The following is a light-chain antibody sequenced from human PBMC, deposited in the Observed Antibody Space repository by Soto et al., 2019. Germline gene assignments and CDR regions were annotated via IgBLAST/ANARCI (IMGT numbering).Light chain of an antibody. CDR2: KAS. Sequence: DIQMSQSPSTLSGSVGDTVTITCGASQTISSWLAWYQQKPGKAPKLLIYKASTLKSGVPSRFSGSGSGTEFTLTISSLQPDDFATYYCQHYNSYSEAFGQGTKVEIK. J-gene: IGKJ1*01. CDR3: QHYNSYSEA. V-gene: IGKV1-5*03. CDR1: QTISSW.